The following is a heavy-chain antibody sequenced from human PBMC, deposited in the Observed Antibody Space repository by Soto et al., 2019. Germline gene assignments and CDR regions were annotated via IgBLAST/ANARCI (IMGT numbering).Heavy chain of an antibody. V-gene: IGHV3-53*04. J-gene: IGHJ6*03. D-gene: IGHD3-3*01. CDR1: GFTVSSNY. CDR2: IYSGGST. CDR3: ALHDYYYYYYYMDV. Sequence: GGSLRLSCAASGFTVSSNYMSWVRQAPGKGLEWVSVIYSGGSTYYADSVKGRFTISRHNSKNTLYLQMNSLRAEDTAVYYCALHDYYYYYYYMDVWGKGTTVTVSS.